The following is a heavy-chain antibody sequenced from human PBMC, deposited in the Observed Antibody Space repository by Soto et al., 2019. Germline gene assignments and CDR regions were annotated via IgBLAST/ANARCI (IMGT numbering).Heavy chain of an antibody. CDR3: ARGDLDTAMDAYYYYGMDV. J-gene: IGHJ6*02. V-gene: IGHV1-18*04. CDR1: GYTFTSYG. CDR2: ISAYNGNT. D-gene: IGHD5-18*01. Sequence: QVQLVQSGAEVKKPGASVKVSCKASGYTFTSYGIRWVRQAPGQGLEWMGWISAYNGNTNYAQKLQGRVTMTTDTSTSTAYMELRSLRSDDTAVYYCARGDLDTAMDAYYYYGMDVWGQGTTVTVSS.